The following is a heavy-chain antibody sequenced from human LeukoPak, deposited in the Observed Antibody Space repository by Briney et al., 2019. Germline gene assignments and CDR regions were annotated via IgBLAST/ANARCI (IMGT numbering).Heavy chain of an antibody. Sequence: PSETLSLTCTVSGGSISSYYWSWIRQPAGKGLGWIGRIYTSGSTNYNPSLKSRVTMSVDTSKNQFSLKLSSVTAADTAVYYWARGANDAFDIWGQGTMVTVSS. V-gene: IGHV4-4*07. J-gene: IGHJ3*02. CDR2: IYTSGST. CDR1: GGSISSYY. CDR3: ARGANDAFDI.